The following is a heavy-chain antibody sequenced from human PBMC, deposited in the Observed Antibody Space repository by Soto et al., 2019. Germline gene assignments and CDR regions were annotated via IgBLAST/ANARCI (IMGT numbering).Heavy chain of an antibody. V-gene: IGHV4-59*08. Sequence: SETLSLTCTVSGGSISSYYWSWIRQPPGKGLEWIGYIYYSGSTNYNPSLKSRVTISVDTSKNQFSLKLSSVTAADTAVYYCARMSGYDYYDYWGQGSLVTVSS. J-gene: IGHJ4*02. CDR2: IYYSGST. D-gene: IGHD5-12*01. CDR1: GGSISSYY. CDR3: ARMSGYDYYDY.